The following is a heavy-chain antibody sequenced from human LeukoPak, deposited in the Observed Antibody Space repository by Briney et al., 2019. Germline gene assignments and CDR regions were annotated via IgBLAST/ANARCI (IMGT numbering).Heavy chain of an antibody. V-gene: IGHV3-74*01. CDR1: GFTFSSYW. Sequence: PGRSLRLSCTASGFTFSSYWMHWVRQVPGEGLVWVSRIYSDGSVRTYADSVEGRFTISRDNAKNTVYLQMNSLRAEDTAVYYCTRAGMVTGLDYWGQGTLVTVSS. D-gene: IGHD2-21*02. J-gene: IGHJ4*02. CDR3: TRAGMVTGLDY. CDR2: IYSDGSVR.